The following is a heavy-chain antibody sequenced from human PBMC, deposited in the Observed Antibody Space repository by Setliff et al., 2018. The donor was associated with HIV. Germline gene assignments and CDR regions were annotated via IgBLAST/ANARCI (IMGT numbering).Heavy chain of an antibody. Sequence: ASVKVSCKASGYTFTSYHVHWVRQAPGQGLEWMGAINPSGGSTRYAQKFQGRVTMTRDTSTSTVYMELSSLRSEDTAVYYCARDLSISNPYYDILTGPGVYWGQGTLVTVSS. V-gene: IGHV1-46*01. CDR1: GYTFTSYH. D-gene: IGHD3-9*01. CDR3: ARDLSISNPYYDILTGPGVY. J-gene: IGHJ4*02. CDR2: INPSGGST.